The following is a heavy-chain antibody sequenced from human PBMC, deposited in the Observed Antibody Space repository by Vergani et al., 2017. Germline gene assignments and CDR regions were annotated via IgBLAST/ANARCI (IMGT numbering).Heavy chain of an antibody. CDR3: ARGCIAAAGGRPWFDP. V-gene: IGHV3-48*01. Sequence: EVQLVESGGGLVQPGGSLRLSCAASGFTFSSYSMNWVRQAPGKGLEWVSYISSSSSTIYYADSVKGRFTISRDNAKNSLYLQMNSLRAEDTAVYYCARGCIAAAGGRPWFDPWGQGTLVTVSS. D-gene: IGHD6-13*01. J-gene: IGHJ5*02. CDR2: ISSSSSTI. CDR1: GFTFSSYS.